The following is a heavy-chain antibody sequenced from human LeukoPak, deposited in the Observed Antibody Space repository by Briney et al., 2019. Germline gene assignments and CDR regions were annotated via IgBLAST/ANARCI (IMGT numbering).Heavy chain of an antibody. V-gene: IGHV1-2*02. CDR1: GYTFTGYY. CDR2: INPNSGGT. CDR3: ASQSIAAAGTLY. D-gene: IGHD6-13*01. J-gene: IGHJ4*02. Sequence: ASVKVSCKASGYTFTGYYMHWVRQAPGQGLEWMGWINPNSGGTNYAQKFQGRVTMTRDTSISTTYMELSRLRSDDTAVYYCASQSIAAAGTLYWGQGTLVTVSS.